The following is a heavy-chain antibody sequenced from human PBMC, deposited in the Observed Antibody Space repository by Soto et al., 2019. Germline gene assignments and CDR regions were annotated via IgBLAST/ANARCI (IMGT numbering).Heavy chain of an antibody. D-gene: IGHD1-20*01. CDR1: GYTFTSYG. CDR2: ISAYNGNT. Sequence: ASVKVSCKASGYTFTSYGISWVRQAPGQGLEWMGWISAYNGNTNYAQKIQGRVTMTTDTSTSTAYMELRSLRSDVTVVYYCARDPRITGTDAFDIWGQGTMVTVSS. CDR3: ARDPRITGTDAFDI. J-gene: IGHJ3*02. V-gene: IGHV1-18*01.